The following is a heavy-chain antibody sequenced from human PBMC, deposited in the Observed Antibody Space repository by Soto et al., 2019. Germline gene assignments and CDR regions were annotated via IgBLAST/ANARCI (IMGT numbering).Heavy chain of an antibody. CDR2: IYYSGST. J-gene: IGHJ6*02. CDR1: GGSISSGAYY. D-gene: IGHD6-13*01. Sequence: QVQLQESGPGLVKPSQTLSLTCSVSGGSISSGAYYWTWIRQHPGKGLEWIGYIYYSGSTYYNPSLKSRVTISVDTSKNQFSLKLRSVTAADTAVYYCARDGRLVNYYYYGMDAWGQGTTVTVSS. CDR3: ARDGRLVNYYYYGMDA. V-gene: IGHV4-31*03.